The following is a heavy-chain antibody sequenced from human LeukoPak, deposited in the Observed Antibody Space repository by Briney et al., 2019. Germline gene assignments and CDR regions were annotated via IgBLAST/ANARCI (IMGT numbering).Heavy chain of an antibody. Sequence: SETLSLTCTVSGGSVSSGSYYWSWLRQPPGKGLEWIGSICYSGSTYYNPALKSRVTISVDTSKNQFSLKLGSVTAADTAVYYCARHGGLRSAYSSAFDPWGQGTLVTVSS. V-gene: IGHV4-39*01. D-gene: IGHD6-19*01. CDR1: GGSVSSGSYY. CDR2: ICYSGST. J-gene: IGHJ5*02. CDR3: ARHGGLRSAYSSAFDP.